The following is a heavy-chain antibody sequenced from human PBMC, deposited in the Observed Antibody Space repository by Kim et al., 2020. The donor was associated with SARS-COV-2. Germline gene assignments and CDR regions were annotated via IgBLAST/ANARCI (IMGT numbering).Heavy chain of an antibody. J-gene: IGHJ4*02. CDR3: ARGGASDY. Sequence: SETLSLTCVVDGEPFSIYYWTWIRQAPGKGLEWIGEINYKAGTNYNPSLRGRVSISIDTSKKQFSLRLRDVTAADTAVYYCARGGASDYWGQGTLVTVSS. CDR2: INYKAGT. CDR1: GEPFSIYY. V-gene: IGHV4-34*01.